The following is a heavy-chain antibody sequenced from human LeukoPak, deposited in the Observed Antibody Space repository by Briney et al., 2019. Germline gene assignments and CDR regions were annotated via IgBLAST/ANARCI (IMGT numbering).Heavy chain of an antibody. CDR2: MYSSGST. Sequence: PSETLSLTCTVSGGSINSYYWTWIRQSAGKGLEWVGRMYSSGSTNYNPSLKSRVSMSVDTSKNQFSVKLTSVTAADTAVYYCARGGKATVVTMWGQGILVTVSS. V-gene: IGHV4-4*07. CDR1: GGSINSYY. D-gene: IGHD4-23*01. J-gene: IGHJ4*02. CDR3: ARGGKATVVTM.